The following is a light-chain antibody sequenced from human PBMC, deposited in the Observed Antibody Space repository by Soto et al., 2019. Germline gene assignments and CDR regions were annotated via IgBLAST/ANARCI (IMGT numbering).Light chain of an antibody. CDR1: QSISSW. CDR2: DAS. CDR3: QQYNSYPLT. V-gene: IGKV1-5*01. Sequence: DIQMSQSPSTLSAXVGDRVTITCRASQSISSWLAWYQQKPGKAPKLLIYDASSLESGVPSRFSGSGSGTEFTLTISSLQPDDFATYYCQQYNSYPLTFGGGTKVDIK. J-gene: IGKJ4*01.